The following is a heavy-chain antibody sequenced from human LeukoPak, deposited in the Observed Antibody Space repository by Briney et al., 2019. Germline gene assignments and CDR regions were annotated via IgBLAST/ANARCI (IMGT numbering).Heavy chain of an antibody. CDR1: GFAFSSHA. CDR3: ANEVRPNDY. CDR2: IDISGGST. V-gene: IGHV3-23*01. Sequence: GGSLRLSCAASGFAFSSHAMCWVRQAPGKGLEWVSSIDISGGSTYYADSAEGRFTISRDNSKNTLYLQMNGLRVEDTALYYCANEVRPNDYWGQGTLVTDSS. J-gene: IGHJ4*02. D-gene: IGHD1-1*01.